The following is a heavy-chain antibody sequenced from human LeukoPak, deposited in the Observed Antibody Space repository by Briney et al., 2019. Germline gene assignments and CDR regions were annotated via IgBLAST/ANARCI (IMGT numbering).Heavy chain of an antibody. CDR2: IRYDGSNK. D-gene: IGHD6-19*01. CDR3: ARSKGSSGWYSVDDY. V-gene: IGHV3-30*02. J-gene: IGHJ4*02. CDR1: GFTFSSYG. Sequence: GGSLRLSCAASGFTFSSYGMHWVRQAPGKGLEWVAFIRYDGSNKYYADSVKGRFTISRDNAKNSLYLQMNSLRAEDTAVYYCARSKGSSGWYSVDDYWGQGTLVTVSS.